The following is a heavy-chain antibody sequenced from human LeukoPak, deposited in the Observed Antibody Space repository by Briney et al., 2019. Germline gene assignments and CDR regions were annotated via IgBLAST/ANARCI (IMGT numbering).Heavy chain of an antibody. CDR1: GGSISNGVYY. J-gene: IGHJ5*02. CDR2: ISYSGST. D-gene: IGHD1-1*01. Sequence: SQTLSLTRTVSGGSISNGVYYWSWIRQPPGKGLEWIGYISYSGSTNFNPSLKSRVTISVDTSKNQFSLKLSSVTAADTAVYYCAREGTAGTNLNWFDPWGQGTLVTVSS. V-gene: IGHV4-61*08. CDR3: AREGTAGTNLNWFDP.